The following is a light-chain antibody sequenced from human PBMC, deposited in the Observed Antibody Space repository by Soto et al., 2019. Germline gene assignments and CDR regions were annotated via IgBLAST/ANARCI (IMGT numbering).Light chain of an antibody. CDR2: YDD. J-gene: IGLJ1*01. V-gene: IGLV1-36*01. Sequence: QSVLTQPPSVSEAPRERVTISCSGSSSNIGNYAVNWYQQLPGKAPKLLIYYDDLLPSGVSDRFSGSKSGTSASLAISGLQPEDEADYYCAAWDDSLNGLYVFGTGTKVTVL. CDR1: SSNIGNYA. CDR3: AAWDDSLNGLYV.